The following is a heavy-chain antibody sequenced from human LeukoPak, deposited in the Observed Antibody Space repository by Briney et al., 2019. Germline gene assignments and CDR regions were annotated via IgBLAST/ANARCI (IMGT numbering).Heavy chain of an antibody. CDR1: GFTFSNYA. J-gene: IGHJ4*02. CDR3: AKWGDYDVLTGYYDSDY. Sequence: GGSVRLSCAASGFTFSNYAMMWVRQAPGKGLEGGSAVSGRDTSTYYTDSVKGRFTISRDNSKNTLYLQMNSLSAEDTAIYYCAKWGDYDVLTGYYDSDYWGQGTLVTVSS. V-gene: IGHV3-23*01. CDR2: VSGRDTST. D-gene: IGHD3-9*01.